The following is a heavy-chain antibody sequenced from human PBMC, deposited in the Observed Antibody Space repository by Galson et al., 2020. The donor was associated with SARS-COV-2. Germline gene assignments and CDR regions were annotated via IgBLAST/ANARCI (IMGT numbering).Heavy chain of an antibody. CDR1: GFTFRGSA. CDR2: IRSKANSYAT. D-gene: IGHD5-18*01. CDR3: TSRWIQRAGDHDY. J-gene: IGHJ4*02. Sequence: GGSLRLSCAASGFTFRGSAMHWVRQAPAKGLQWVGRIRSKANSYATAYAASGKGRFTISRDDSKNTAYLQMNSLKTEDTAVYYCTSRWIQRAGDHDYWGQGTLVTVSS. V-gene: IGHV3-73*01.